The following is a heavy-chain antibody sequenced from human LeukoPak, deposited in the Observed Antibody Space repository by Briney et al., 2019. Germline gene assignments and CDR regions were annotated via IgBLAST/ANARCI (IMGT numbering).Heavy chain of an antibody. CDR2: INHSGST. V-gene: IGHV4-34*01. Sequence: SETLSLTCAVYGGSFSGYYWSWIRQPPGKGLEWIGEINHSGSTNYNPSLKSRVTISVDTSKNQFSLKLSSVTAADTAVYYCARGYTAPRRVPFDYWGQGTLVTVSS. D-gene: IGHD1-1*01. CDR1: GGSFSGYY. CDR3: ARGYTAPRRVPFDY. J-gene: IGHJ4*02.